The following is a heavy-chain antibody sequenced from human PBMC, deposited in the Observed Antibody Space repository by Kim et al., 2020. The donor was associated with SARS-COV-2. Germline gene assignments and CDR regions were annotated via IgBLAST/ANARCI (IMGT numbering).Heavy chain of an antibody. D-gene: IGHD3-10*01. J-gene: IGHJ4*02. V-gene: IGHV3-13*01. CDR1: GFTFSTYD. CDR2: IGTTGDT. CDR3: ARAYRGVRGVNYFEY. Sequence: GGSLRLSCAASGFTFSTYDMHWVRQSTGKGPEWVSAIGTTGDTYYSDSVKGRFTISRENAKNSLYLQMNSLRAGDTAVYYCARAYRGVRGVNYFEYWGQGTLVTVSS.